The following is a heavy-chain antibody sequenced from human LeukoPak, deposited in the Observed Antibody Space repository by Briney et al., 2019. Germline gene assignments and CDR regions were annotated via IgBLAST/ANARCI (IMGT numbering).Heavy chain of an antibody. D-gene: IGHD3-22*01. CDR3: ARAPSEIGGYYPEYFRH. CDR1: GFTFSSYW. Sequence: GGSLRLSCAASGFTFSSYWMHWVRRAPGKGLVWVSRIKSDGSTNYADSVKGRFTIPRDNAKNTVSLQMNSLRAEDTGVYYCARAPSEIGGYYPEYFRHWGQGTLVTVSS. V-gene: IGHV3-74*01. J-gene: IGHJ1*01. CDR2: IKSDGST.